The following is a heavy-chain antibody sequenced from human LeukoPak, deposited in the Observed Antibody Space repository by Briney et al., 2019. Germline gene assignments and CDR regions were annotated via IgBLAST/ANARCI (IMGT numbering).Heavy chain of an antibody. V-gene: IGHV3-23*05. CDR1: GLTFENFA. Sequence: GGSLRLSRKVSGLTFENFAMTWGRQAPGKGLGWGSTILRSGSPYYADSVKGRFTISRDNSKDTVYLQMNSLRVEDTALYYCAKTRGSGSHTQYHFDKWGQGTLVTVSS. D-gene: IGHD1-26*01. J-gene: IGHJ4*02. CDR3: AKTRGSGSHTQYHFDK. CDR2: ILRSGSP.